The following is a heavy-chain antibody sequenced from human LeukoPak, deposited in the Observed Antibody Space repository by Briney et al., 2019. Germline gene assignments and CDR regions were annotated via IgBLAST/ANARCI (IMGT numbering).Heavy chain of an antibody. J-gene: IGHJ4*02. D-gene: IGHD3-10*01. CDR3: AKHRMVRGLFTDYYFDY. V-gene: IGHV3-64D*06. CDR2: ISSNGGST. Sequence: GGSLRLSCSASGFTFSSYAMHWVRQAPGKGLEYVSAISSNGGSTYYADSVKGRFTISRDNSKNTLYLQMSSLRAEDTAVYYCAKHRMVRGLFTDYYFDYWGQGILVTVSS. CDR1: GFTFSSYA.